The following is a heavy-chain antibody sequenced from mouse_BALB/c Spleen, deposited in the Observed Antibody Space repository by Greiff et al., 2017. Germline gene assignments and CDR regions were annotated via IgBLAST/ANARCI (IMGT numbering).Heavy chain of an antibody. J-gene: IGHJ4*01. CDR3: ARGGRAGAMDY. CDR1: GFNIKDTY. Sequence: VQLKQSGAELVKPGASVKLSCTASGFNIKDTYMHWVKQRPEQGLEWIGRIDPANGNTKYDPKFQGKATITADTSSNTAYLQLSSLTSEDTAVYYCARGGRAGAMDYWGQGTSVTVSS. CDR2: IDPANGNT. V-gene: IGHV14-3*02.